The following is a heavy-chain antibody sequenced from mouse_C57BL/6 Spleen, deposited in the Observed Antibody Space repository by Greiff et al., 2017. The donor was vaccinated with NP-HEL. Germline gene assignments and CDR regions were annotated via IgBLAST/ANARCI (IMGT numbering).Heavy chain of an antibody. D-gene: IGHD1-1*01. CDR3: ARLGTVVATDY. V-gene: IGHV1-42*01. Sequence: VQLQQSGPELVKPGASVKISCKASGYSFTGYYMNWVKQSPEKSLEWIGEINPSTGGTTYNQKFKAKATLTVDKSSSTAYMQLKSLTSEDSAVYYCARLGTVVATDYWGQGTTLTVSS. CDR2: INPSTGGT. CDR1: GYSFTGYY. J-gene: IGHJ2*01.